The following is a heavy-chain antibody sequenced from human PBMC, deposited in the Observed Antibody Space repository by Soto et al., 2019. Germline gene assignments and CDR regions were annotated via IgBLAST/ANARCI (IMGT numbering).Heavy chain of an antibody. Sequence: GGSLSLSCAASGFTFSSYAMSWVRQAPGKGLEWVSAISGSGGSTYYADSVKGRFTISRDNSKNTLYLQMNSLRAEDTAVYYCAAQQAGTRDHYYNGMDVWGQGTTVTVSS. CDR1: GFTFSSYA. J-gene: IGHJ6*02. D-gene: IGHD6-13*01. CDR3: AAQQAGTRDHYYNGMDV. CDR2: ISGSGGST. V-gene: IGHV3-23*01.